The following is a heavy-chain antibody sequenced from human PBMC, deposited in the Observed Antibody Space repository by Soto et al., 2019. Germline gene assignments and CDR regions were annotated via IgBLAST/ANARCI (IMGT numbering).Heavy chain of an antibody. D-gene: IGHD5-12*01. Sequence: QVQLVQSGAEVKKPGSSVKVSCKASGGPFSNDIITWVRQAPGQGLEWMERIIPLLNIANYAQKFQGRVTITADRSTGTAYMELNSLRSEDTAVYYCARDSPIGSTFSGYDAIDYWGQGTLVTVSS. V-gene: IGHV1-69*08. CDR2: IIPLLNIA. J-gene: IGHJ4*02. CDR1: GGPFSNDI. CDR3: ARDSPIGSTFSGYDAIDY.